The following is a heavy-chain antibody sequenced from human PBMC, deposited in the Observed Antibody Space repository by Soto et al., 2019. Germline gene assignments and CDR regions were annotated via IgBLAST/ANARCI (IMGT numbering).Heavy chain of an antibody. CDR2: IDPSDSYT. CDR3: ARLWTHSGYYYKTSNAFDI. J-gene: IGHJ3*02. CDR1: GYSFTSYW. V-gene: IGHV5-10-1*01. Sequence: GESLKISCKGSGYSFTSYWISWVRQMPGKGLEWMGRIDPSDSYTNYSPSFQGHVTISADKSISTAYLQWSSLKASDTAMYYCARLWTHSGYYYKTSNAFDIWGQGTMVTVSS. D-gene: IGHD3-22*01.